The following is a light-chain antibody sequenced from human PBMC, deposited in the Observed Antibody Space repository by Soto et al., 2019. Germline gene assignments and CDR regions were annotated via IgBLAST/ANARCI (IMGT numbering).Light chain of an antibody. CDR3: QQYINWPPGIT. V-gene: IGKV3-15*01. CDR2: GAS. J-gene: IGKJ5*01. Sequence: EIVMTQSPATLSVSPGERASLSCRASQSVSSNLAWYQQKPGQAPRLLIYGASTRATGIPARFSGSGSGTEFTLTISSLQXEDFALYYCQQYINWPPGITFGQGTRLEIK. CDR1: QSVSSN.